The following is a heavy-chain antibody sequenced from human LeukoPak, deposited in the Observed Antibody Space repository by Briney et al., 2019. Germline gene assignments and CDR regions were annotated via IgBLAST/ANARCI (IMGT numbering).Heavy chain of an antibody. D-gene: IGHD5-18*01. CDR1: GFTFSKYA. V-gene: IGHV3-23*01. CDR2: VNDRGTGT. CDR3: AKGLKTAVGPYMGYHYYMDV. J-gene: IGHJ6*03. Sequence: GGSLRLSCAASGFTFSKYAMSWVHQAPGKGLEWVSTVNDRGTGTYYADSVKGRFTISRDNSKNTLSLQMISLRAEDTALYYCAKGLKTAVGPYMGYHYYMDVWGKGTTVTVSS.